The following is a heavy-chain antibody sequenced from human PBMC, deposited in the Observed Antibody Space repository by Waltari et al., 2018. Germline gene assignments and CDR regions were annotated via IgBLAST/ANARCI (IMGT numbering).Heavy chain of an antibody. J-gene: IGHJ6*02. CDR2: SSSSSSTI. CDR3: ARDHAFFVEQQLVPALYYYYGMDV. CDR1: GFTFSSYS. V-gene: IGHV3-48*01. Sequence: EVQLVESGGGLVQPGGSLRLSCAAAGFTFSSYSMNCVRQSPGKGLEWVSYSSSSSSTIYYADSVKGRFTISRDNAKNSLYLQMNSLRAEDTAVYYCARDHAFFVEQQLVPALYYYYGMDVWGQGTTVTVSS. D-gene: IGHD6-13*01.